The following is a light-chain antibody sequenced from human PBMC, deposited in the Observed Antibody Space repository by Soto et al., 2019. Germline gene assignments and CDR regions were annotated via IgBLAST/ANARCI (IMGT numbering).Light chain of an antibody. J-gene: IGKJ2*01. V-gene: IGKV1-12*01. CDR1: QGISTW. CDR3: LQSDSFPHT. CDR2: AAS. Sequence: DIQMTQSPSSVSASVGDRVTITCRASQGISTWLAWYQQKPGQAPKLLIYAASSLQSGVSSRFSGSGSGTDFTLAIRRLQPEDFATYYCLQSDSFPHTFGPGTKLHIK.